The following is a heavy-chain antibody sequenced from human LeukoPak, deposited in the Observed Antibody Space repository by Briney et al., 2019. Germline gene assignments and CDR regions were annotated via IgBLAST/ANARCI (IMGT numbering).Heavy chain of an antibody. CDR2: VRQDGGEK. J-gene: IGHJ3*02. CDR3: AREGSFDSSGYNDTLDI. CDR1: GFTFSNYW. D-gene: IGHD3-22*01. Sequence: GGSLRLSCAVSGFTFSNYWMSWVRQAPGKGLEWVASVRQDGGEKYYVDSVKGRFTISRDNAKNSLYLQMNSLRAEDTAVYYCAREGSFDSSGYNDTLDIWGQGTMVTVSA. V-gene: IGHV3-7*03.